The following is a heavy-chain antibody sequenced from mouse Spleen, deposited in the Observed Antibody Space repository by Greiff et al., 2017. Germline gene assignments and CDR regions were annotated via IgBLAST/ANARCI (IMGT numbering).Heavy chain of an antibody. CDR3: ARDKDYYGSSYGYWYFDV. CDR2: ISDGGSYT. D-gene: IGHD1-1*01. J-gene: IGHJ1*03. CDR1: GFTFSSYA. Sequence: EVKLVESGGGLVKPGGSLKLSCAASGFTFSSYAMSWVRQTPEKRLEWVATISDGGSYTYYPDNVKGRFTISRDNAKNNLYLQISHLKSENTAMYYCARDKDYYGSSYGYWYFDVWGTGTTVTVSS. V-gene: IGHV5-4*01.